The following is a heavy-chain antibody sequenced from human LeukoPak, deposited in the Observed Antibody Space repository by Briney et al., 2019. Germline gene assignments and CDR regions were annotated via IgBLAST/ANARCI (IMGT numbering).Heavy chain of an antibody. J-gene: IGHJ6*02. V-gene: IGHV3-48*03. CDR2: ISSSGSTI. CDR3: ARAGYYGMDV. CDR1: GFTFSSYE. Sequence: GGSLRLSCAASGFTFSSYEMNWVRQAPGKGPEWFSYISSSGSTIYYADSVKGRFTISRDNAKNSLYLQMNSLRAEDTAVYYCARAGYYGMDVWGQGTTVTVSS.